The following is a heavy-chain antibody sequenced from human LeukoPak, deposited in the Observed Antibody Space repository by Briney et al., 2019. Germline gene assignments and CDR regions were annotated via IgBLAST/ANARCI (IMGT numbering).Heavy chain of an antibody. D-gene: IGHD5-12*01. CDR2: IYYSGST. CDR1: GGSFSGYY. Sequence: SETLSLTCAVYGGSFSGYYWSWLRQPPGKGLEWIGYIYYSGSTNYNPSLKSRVTISIDTSKNQFSLKLSSVTAADTAVYYCARDRAPWHYYYYMDVWGKGTTVTVSS. V-gene: IGHV4-59*01. J-gene: IGHJ6*03. CDR3: ARDRAPWHYYYYMDV.